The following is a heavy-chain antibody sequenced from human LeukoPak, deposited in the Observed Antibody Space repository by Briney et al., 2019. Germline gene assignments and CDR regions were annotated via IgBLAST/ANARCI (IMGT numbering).Heavy chain of an antibody. V-gene: IGHV4-34*01. CDR2: INHSGST. D-gene: IGHD6-19*01. CDR1: GGSFSGYY. CDR3: ARAVAGCLWY. Sequence: SETLSLTCAVYGGSFSGYYWSWIRQLPGKGLEWIGEINHSGSTNYNPSLKSRVTISVDTSKNQFSLKLSSVTAADTAVYYCARAVAGCLWYWGQGTLVTVSS. J-gene: IGHJ4*02.